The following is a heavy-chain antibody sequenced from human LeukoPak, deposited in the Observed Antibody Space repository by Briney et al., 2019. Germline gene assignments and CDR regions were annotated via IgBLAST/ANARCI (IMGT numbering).Heavy chain of an antibody. CDR3: ARHHPRSSGWYDAFDI. V-gene: IGHV4-61*08. D-gene: IGHD6-19*01. J-gene: IGHJ3*02. CDR1: GGSISSGGYY. Sequence: PSQTLSLTCTVSGGSISSGGYYWSWIRQPPGKGLEWIGYIYYSGSTNYNPSLKSRVTISVDTSKNQFSLKLSSVTAADTAVYYCARHHPRSSGWYDAFDIWGQGTMVTVSS. CDR2: IYYSGST.